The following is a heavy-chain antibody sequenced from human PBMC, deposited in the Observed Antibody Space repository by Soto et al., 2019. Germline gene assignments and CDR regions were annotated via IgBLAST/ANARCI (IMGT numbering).Heavy chain of an antibody. CDR3: ARIWGDYGDYTPYNGMDV. CDR2: IRTYNENT. CDR1: GFTFNRYG. D-gene: IGHD4-17*01. Sequence: ASVKVSCKASGFTFNRYGISWVRQAPGQGLERMGWIRTYNENTNYAQNLKGRVAMTTGKATSTASMELRSLTSDDTAVYYCARIWGDYGDYTPYNGMDVRGQGTTVTVSS. V-gene: IGHV1-18*01. J-gene: IGHJ6*02.